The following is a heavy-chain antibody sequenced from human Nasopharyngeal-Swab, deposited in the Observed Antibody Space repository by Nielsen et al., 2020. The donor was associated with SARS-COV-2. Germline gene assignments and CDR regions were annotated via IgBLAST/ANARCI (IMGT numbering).Heavy chain of an antibody. CDR2: INHSGST. Sequence: SETLSLTCAVYGGSFSGYYWSWIRQPLGKGLEWIGEINHSGSTNYNPSLKSRVTISVDTSKNQFSLKLSSVTAADTAVYYCARMIVGAPRWFDPWGQGTLVTVSS. J-gene: IGHJ5*02. CDR3: ARMIVGAPRWFDP. V-gene: IGHV4-34*01. CDR1: GGSFSGYY. D-gene: IGHD1-26*01.